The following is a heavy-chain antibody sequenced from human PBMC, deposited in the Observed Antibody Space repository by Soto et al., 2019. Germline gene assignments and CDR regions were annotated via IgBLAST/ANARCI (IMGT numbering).Heavy chain of an antibody. CDR3: TRLFATYYYYIDV. CDR2: ITTSATESNT. Sequence: EVQLLESGGRVIQPGGSLKAPFEAFGLVLGTFPLPWVPRAPGKGREWVSAITTSATESNTFYADSVKGRFTISRDDSQNTLYLQMNSLRGEDTAVYYCTRLFATYYYYIDVWGNGTTVTVSS. V-gene: IGHV3-23*01. CDR1: GLVLGTFP. J-gene: IGHJ6*03.